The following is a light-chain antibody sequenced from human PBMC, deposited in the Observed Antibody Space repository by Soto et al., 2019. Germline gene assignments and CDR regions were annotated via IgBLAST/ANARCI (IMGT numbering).Light chain of an antibody. Sequence: EIVMTQSPATLSVSPGERATLSCRASQSVSSNLAWYQQKPGQAPGLLIYGASTRATGIPARFSGSGSGTEFTLTISGLQSEDFAVYYCQQYNNWPQTFGQGTKVDIK. J-gene: IGKJ1*01. V-gene: IGKV3-15*01. CDR2: GAS. CDR3: QQYNNWPQT. CDR1: QSVSSN.